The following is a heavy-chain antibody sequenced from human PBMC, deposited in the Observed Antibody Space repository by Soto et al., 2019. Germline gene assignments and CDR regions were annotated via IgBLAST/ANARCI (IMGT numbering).Heavy chain of an antibody. Sequence: QVQLQESGPRLVKPSETLSLTCTVSGGFGSGYHWNWVRQPPGKRLEWIGHIYSSGTTNYNPSLKSRITISIDTSKNQFSLKMNSMTAADTAVYYCARGQVNLWYFDHWGQGTLVTVSS. J-gene: IGHJ4*02. CDR3: ARGQVNLWYFDH. CDR2: IYSSGTT. CDR1: GGFGSGYH. V-gene: IGHV4-59*02.